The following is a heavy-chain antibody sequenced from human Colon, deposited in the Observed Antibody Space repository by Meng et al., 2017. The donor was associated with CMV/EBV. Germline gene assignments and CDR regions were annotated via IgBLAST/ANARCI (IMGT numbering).Heavy chain of an antibody. Sequence: GESLKISCAASGFTFRNYAMSWARQAPGKGLEWVSTISGSGERTHYAGSVKGRFTIPRDNSKSTLYLQMNRLTAEDTAVYYCDGSDFWGQGTLVTVSS. V-gene: IGHV3-23*01. CDR1: GFTFRNYA. D-gene: IGHD5-24*01. CDR2: ISGSGERT. J-gene: IGHJ4*02. CDR3: DGSDF.